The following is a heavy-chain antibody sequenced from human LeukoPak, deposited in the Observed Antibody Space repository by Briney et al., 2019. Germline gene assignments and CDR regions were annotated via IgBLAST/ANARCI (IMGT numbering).Heavy chain of an antibody. CDR3: ARALVEWLWVDI. V-gene: IGHV1-2*02. J-gene: IGHJ3*02. D-gene: IGHD3-3*01. Sequence: ASVKVSCKASGYTFTGYYMHWVRQAPGQGLEWMGWINPNSGGTNYAQKFQGRVTMTRDTSTSTAYMELSRLRSDDTAVYYCARALVEWLWVDIWGQGTMVTVSS. CDR1: GYTFTGYY. CDR2: INPNSGGT.